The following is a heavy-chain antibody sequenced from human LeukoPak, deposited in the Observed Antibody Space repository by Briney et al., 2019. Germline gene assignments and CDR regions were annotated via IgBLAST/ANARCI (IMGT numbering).Heavy chain of an antibody. CDR1: GFTFDDHA. CDR3: AKDYGLFAWSFDY. J-gene: IGHJ4*02. V-gene: IGHV3-9*01. Sequence: GRSLRLSCAASGFTFDDHAMHWVRQGPGKGLEWVSGISWNSGSIGYADSVKGRFTISRDNAKNSLYLQMNSLRAEDTALYYCAKDYGLFAWSFDYWGQGTLVTVSS. CDR2: ISWNSGSI. D-gene: IGHD3-3*01.